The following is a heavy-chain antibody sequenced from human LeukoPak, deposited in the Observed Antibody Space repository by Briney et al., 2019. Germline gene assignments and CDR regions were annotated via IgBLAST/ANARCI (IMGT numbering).Heavy chain of an antibody. D-gene: IGHD3-3*01. V-gene: IGHV3-7*01. Sequence: QPGGSLRLSCAASGFTFSSYWMSWVRQAPGKGLEWVANIKQDGSEKYYVDSVKGRFTISRDNAKNSLYLQMNSLRAEDTAVYYCARGFYTYYDFWSTVTSYYFDCWGQGTLVTVSS. CDR2: IKQDGSEK. J-gene: IGHJ4*02. CDR1: GFTFSSYW. CDR3: ARGFYTYYDFWSTVTSYYFDC.